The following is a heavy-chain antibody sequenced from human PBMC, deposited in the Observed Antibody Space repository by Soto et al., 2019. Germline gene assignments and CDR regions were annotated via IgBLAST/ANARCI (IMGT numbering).Heavy chain of an antibody. CDR1: GFTFSSYS. CDR3: ARDGIVVVPAAIYGYYYMDV. Sequence: GGSLRLSCAASGFTFSSYSMNWVRQAPGKGPEWVSSISSSSSYIYYADSVKGRFTISRDNAKNSLYLQMNSLRAEDTAVYYCARDGIVVVPAAIYGYYYMDVWGKGTTVTVSS. CDR2: ISSSSSYI. V-gene: IGHV3-21*01. D-gene: IGHD2-2*01. J-gene: IGHJ6*03.